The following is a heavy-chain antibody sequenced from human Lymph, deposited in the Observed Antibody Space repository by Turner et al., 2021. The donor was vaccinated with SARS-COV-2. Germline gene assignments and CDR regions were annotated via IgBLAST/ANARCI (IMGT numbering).Heavy chain of an antibody. CDR1: GFTLSSYA. Sequence: QVQLVESGGGVVQPGRSLRLSWSASGFTLSSYAMHWVPQAPGKGLECVAVISYDGSNKYYADSVKGRFTISRDNSKNTLYLKMNSLRAEDTAVYYCASNFWSAYRLDYWGQGTLVTVSS. CDR3: ASNFWSAYRLDY. D-gene: IGHD3-3*01. V-gene: IGHV3-30-3*01. CDR2: ISYDGSNK. J-gene: IGHJ4*02.